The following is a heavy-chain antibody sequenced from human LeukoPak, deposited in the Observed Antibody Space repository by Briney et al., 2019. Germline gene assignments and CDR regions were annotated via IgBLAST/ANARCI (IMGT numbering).Heavy chain of an antibody. CDR2: IYYTGST. D-gene: IGHD6-6*01. J-gene: IGHJ4*02. Sequence: SETLSLTCTVSGGSISSSSYYWGWIRQPPGEGLEWIGSIYYTGSTYYSPSLKSRVTISADTSKNEFSLKLSSVTAADTAVYYCTSEISSASNYWGRGTLVTVSS. V-gene: IGHV4-39*01. CDR3: TSEISSASNY. CDR1: GGSISSSSYY.